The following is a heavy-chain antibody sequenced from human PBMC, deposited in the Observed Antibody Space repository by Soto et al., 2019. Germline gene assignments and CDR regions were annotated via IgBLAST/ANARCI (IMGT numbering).Heavy chain of an antibody. V-gene: IGHV4-34*01. J-gene: IGHJ4*02. CDR1: GGSFSGYY. D-gene: IGHD3-3*01. CDR2: INHSGST. CDR3: ARVTGFGTSDY. Sequence: QVQLQQWGAGLLKPSETLSLTCAVYGGSFSGYYWSWIRQPPGKGLEWIWEINHSGSTNYNPSLKSRVTISVDTSKNQFSLKLSSVTAADTAVYYCARVTGFGTSDYWGQGTLVTVSS.